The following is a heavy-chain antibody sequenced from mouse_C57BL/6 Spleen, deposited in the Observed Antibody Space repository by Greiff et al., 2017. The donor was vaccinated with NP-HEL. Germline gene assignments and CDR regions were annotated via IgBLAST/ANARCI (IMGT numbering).Heavy chain of an antibody. CDR1: GFTFSDYG. Sequence: DVMLVESGGGLVKPGGSLTLSCAASGFTFSDYGMHWVRQAPEKGLEWVAYISSGSSTIYYADTVKGRFTISRDNAKKALFLQMSSLRSEDTAMYDGARQGTDCDYWGQGTTLTVSS. V-gene: IGHV5-17*01. CDR2: ISSGSSTI. J-gene: IGHJ2*01. CDR3: ARQGTDCDY. D-gene: IGHD3-3*01.